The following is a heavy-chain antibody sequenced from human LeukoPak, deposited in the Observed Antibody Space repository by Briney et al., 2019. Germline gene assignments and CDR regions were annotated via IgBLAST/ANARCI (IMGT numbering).Heavy chain of an antibody. Sequence: PGGSLRLSCAASGFTYSDYYMSWILHPPAKRLEWVSYISSSGSTIDYADSVKGRFTISRDNAKNSLYLQMNSLRAEDTAVYYCAREVNYDILTGYYAIGGYWGQGTLVTVSS. D-gene: IGHD3-9*01. V-gene: IGHV3-11*04. J-gene: IGHJ4*02. CDR2: ISSSGSTI. CDR1: GFTYSDYY. CDR3: AREVNYDILTGYYAIGGY.